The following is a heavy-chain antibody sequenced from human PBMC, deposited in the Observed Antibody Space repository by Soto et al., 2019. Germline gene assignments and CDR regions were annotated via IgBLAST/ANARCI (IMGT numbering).Heavy chain of an antibody. V-gene: IGHV4-31*03. CDR2: IYYSGSP. D-gene: IGHD4-17*01. CDR3: ARDSATVTTSTFHY. CDR1: GGSISSGNYY. J-gene: IGHJ4*02. Sequence: SETLSLTCTVSGGSISSGNYYWSWIRQHPGKGLEWIGYIYYSGSPYYNPSLKSRVTISVDTSKNQFSLKLSSVTAADTAVYYCARDSATVTTSTFHYWGQGTLVTVS.